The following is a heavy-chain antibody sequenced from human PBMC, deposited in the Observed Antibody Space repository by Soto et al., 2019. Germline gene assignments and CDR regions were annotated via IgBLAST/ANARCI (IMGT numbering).Heavy chain of an antibody. V-gene: IGHV5-51*01. CDR2: IYPGDSDT. J-gene: IGHJ6*02. Sequence: SLKISCKGSGYTFTNYWIVWVRQIPGKGLEWVGIIYPGDSDTRYSPSFQGQVTISADRSISTAYLQWSSLKASDTGMYYCARYPTLTDYFFHGMDVWGQGTTVTVSS. CDR1: GYTFTNYW. D-gene: IGHD4-17*01. CDR3: ARYPTLTDYFFHGMDV.